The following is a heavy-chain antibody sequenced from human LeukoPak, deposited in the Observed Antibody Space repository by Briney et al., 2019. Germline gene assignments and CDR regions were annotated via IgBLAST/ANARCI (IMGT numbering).Heavy chain of an antibody. J-gene: IGHJ3*02. D-gene: IGHD4-17*01. Sequence: SQTLSLTCTVSGGSISSGTYYWSWIRKPAGKGLEWIGRIYNSGSTKYNPSRKSRVAMSVDTSKNQFSLKPSSVTAADTAVYYCARDTTVTKDAFDIWGQGTMVTVSS. CDR2: IYNSGST. V-gene: IGHV4-61*02. CDR1: GGSISSGTYY. CDR3: ARDTTVTKDAFDI.